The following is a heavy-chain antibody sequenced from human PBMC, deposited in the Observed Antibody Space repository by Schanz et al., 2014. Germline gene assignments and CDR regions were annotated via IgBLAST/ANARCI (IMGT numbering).Heavy chain of an antibody. J-gene: IGHJ4*02. CDR3: ARGGYSSGWYDRDIAHFDY. Sequence: QVLQVQSGSELKKPGASVKVSCKASGYTFSSYGITWVRQAPGQGLEWMGWINGYNGHTLYAQKFQGRVTMTTDTSTSTSYMELTSLRFDDTAVYYCARGGYSSGWYDRDIAHFDYWGQGTLVNVSS. V-gene: IGHV1-18*01. D-gene: IGHD6-19*01. CDR2: INGYNGHT. CDR1: GYTFSSYG.